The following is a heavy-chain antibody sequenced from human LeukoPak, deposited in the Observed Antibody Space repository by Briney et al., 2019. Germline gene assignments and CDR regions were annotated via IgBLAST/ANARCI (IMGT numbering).Heavy chain of an antibody. J-gene: IGHJ4*02. V-gene: IGHV4-39*07. CDR1: GGSISSSSYY. Sequence: KSSETLSLTCTVSGGSISSSSYYWGWIRQPPGKGLEWIGSIYYSGSTYYNPSLKSRVTISVDTSKNQFSLKLSSVTAADTAVYYCARDSEAYSSSDYFDYWGQGTLVTVSS. D-gene: IGHD6-6*01. CDR3: ARDSEAYSSSDYFDY. CDR2: IYYSGST.